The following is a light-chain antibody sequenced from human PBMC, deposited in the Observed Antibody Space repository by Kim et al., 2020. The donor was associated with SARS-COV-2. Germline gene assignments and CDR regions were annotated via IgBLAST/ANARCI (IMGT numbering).Light chain of an antibody. V-gene: IGLV1-47*01. CDR1: SSNIGSNY. CDR3: AAWDDSLSAWV. Sequence: ELTQPPSASGTPGQRVTISCSGSSSNIGSNYVYWYQQLPGTAPKLLIYRNNQRPSGVPDRFSGSKSGTSASLAISGLRSEDEADYYCAAWDDSLSAWVFGGGTQLTVL. J-gene: IGLJ3*02. CDR2: RNN.